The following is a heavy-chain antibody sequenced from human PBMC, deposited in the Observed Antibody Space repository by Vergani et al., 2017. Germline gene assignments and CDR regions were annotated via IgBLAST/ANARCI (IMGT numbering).Heavy chain of an antibody. V-gene: IGHV1-2*02. CDR3: VGELSLKSGNY. CDR2: INPNSGGT. D-gene: IGHD3-16*02. CDR1: GYTFTSYG. Sequence: QVQLVQSGAEVKKPGASVKVSCKASGYTFTSYGISWVRQAPGQGLEWMGWINPNSGGTNYAQKFQGRVTMTRDTSISTAYMELSRLRSDDTAVYYCVGELSLKSGNYWGQGTLVTVSS. J-gene: IGHJ4*02.